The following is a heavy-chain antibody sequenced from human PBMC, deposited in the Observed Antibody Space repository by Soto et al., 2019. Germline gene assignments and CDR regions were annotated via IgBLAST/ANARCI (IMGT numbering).Heavy chain of an antibody. CDR1: GGSISSGAFS. D-gene: IGHD4-4*01. CDR3: ARVRYSDNWHGLIDF. V-gene: IGHV4-30-2*01. CDR2: IYHSGST. Sequence: PSETLSLTCTVSGGSISSGAFSWSWIRQPPGRGLEWIGYIYHSGSTYYIPSLRSRVAISMDRAKNQFSLHLSSVTAEDTAVYFCARVRYSDNWHGLIDFWGLGTRVTVSA. J-gene: IGHJ4*02.